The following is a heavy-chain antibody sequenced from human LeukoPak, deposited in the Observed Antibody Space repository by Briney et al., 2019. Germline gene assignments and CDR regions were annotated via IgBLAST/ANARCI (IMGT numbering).Heavy chain of an antibody. CDR2: IYYSGIT. V-gene: IGHV4-39*07. CDR1: GGSISSSSSY. Sequence: SETLSLTCTVSGGSISSSSSYWGWIRQPPGKGLEWIGSIYYSGITYYNPPLKSRVTISVDTSKNQFSLKLSSVTAADTALYYCARDVSFKVTAPHYFDYWGQGTLVTVSS. J-gene: IGHJ4*02. D-gene: IGHD4-11*01. CDR3: ARDVSFKVTAPHYFDY.